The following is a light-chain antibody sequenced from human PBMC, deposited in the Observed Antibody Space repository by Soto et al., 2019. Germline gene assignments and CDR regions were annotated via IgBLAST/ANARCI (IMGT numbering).Light chain of an antibody. CDR1: QNIGSW. Sequence: DIQMTQSPSTLSASVGDRVTITCRASQNIGSWLACYQQKPGKAPKLLIYKASSLQSGVPSRLSGSRSGTEFTLTIGSLQPYDFATYYCQQYNIKLRTFAQGNKVEIK. J-gene: IGKJ1*01. CDR3: QQYNIKLRT. V-gene: IGKV1-5*03. CDR2: KAS.